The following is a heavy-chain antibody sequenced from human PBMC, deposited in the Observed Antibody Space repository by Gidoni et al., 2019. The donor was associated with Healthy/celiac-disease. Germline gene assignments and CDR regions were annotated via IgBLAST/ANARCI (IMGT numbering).Heavy chain of an antibody. Sequence: QVTLKESGPVLVKPTETSTLTCTVSGFSLSNARMGVSWIRQPHGLALEWLAHIFSNDEKSYSTSLNSRLTISKDTSKSQVVHTMTNMDPVDTATYYCARILVGSYYPYFDYWGQGTLVTVSS. CDR2: IFSNDEK. J-gene: IGHJ4*02. CDR1: GFSLSNARMG. D-gene: IGHD1-26*01. V-gene: IGHV2-26*01. CDR3: ARILVGSYYPYFDY.